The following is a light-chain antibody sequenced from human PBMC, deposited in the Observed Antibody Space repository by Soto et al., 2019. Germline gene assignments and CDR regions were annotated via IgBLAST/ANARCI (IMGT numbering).Light chain of an antibody. CDR3: ASYTTTSTLWV. V-gene: IGLV2-14*01. Sequence: QSALTQPASVSGSPGQSITISCTGTSSDVGGYNHVSWYQHHPGKAPKVIIFEVNNRPSGISNRFSGSKSGNTASLTISGLQAEDEADYYCASYTTTSTLWVFGGGTKLT. CDR1: SSDVGGYNH. CDR2: EVN. J-gene: IGLJ3*02.